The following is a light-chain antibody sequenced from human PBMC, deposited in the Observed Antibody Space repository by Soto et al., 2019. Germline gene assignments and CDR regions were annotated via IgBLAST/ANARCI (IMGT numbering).Light chain of an antibody. Sequence: QSALTQPPSASGSPGQSVTISCTGTSSDVGGHNYVSWYQQHSGKAPKLMIYEVSKRPSGVPDRFSGSKSGNTASLTVSGLQAEDEADYYCSSYAGSNNLVVFGGGTKLTVL. CDR1: SSDVGGHNY. J-gene: IGLJ2*01. V-gene: IGLV2-8*01. CDR2: EVS. CDR3: SSYAGSNNLVV.